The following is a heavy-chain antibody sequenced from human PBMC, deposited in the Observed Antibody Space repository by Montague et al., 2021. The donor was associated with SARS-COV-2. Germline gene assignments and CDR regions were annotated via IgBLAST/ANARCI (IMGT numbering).Heavy chain of an antibody. CDR2: IYYSGST. CDR3: ARGAGYSSSWYLAFEI. J-gene: IGHJ1*01. CDR1: SGSISSYY. D-gene: IGHD6-13*01. Sequence: SETLSLTCTVSSGSISSYYWSWIRQPPGKGLEWTGYIYYSGSTNYNPSLKSRVTISVDTSKNQFSLKLSSVTAADTAVYYCARGAGYSSSWYLAFEIWGQGALVTVSS. V-gene: IGHV4-59*01.